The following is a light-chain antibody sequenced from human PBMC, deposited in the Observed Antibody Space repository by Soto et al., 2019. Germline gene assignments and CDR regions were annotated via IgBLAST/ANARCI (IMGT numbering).Light chain of an antibody. CDR2: AAS. V-gene: IGKV3-15*01. Sequence: EIVLTQSPGTLSLSPGERATLSCRASQSVSSNLAWYQQKPGQAPRLLIYAASTRVTGLPARFSGSGSGTEFTLTISSLQFEDFAVYSCQQYNNWPRTFGQGTKVDIK. J-gene: IGKJ1*01. CDR1: QSVSSN. CDR3: QQYNNWPRT.